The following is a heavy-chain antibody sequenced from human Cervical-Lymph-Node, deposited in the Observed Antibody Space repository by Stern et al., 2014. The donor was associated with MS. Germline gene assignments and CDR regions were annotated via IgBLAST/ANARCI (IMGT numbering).Heavy chain of an antibody. J-gene: IGHJ2*01. CDR3: AREEDSYDILTGYLSRYFDL. Sequence: EVQLVESGGGLVKPGGSLRLSCAASGFTFSSYSMNWVRQAPGKGLEWVSSISSSSSYIYDADSVKGRFTISRDNAKNSLYLQMNSLRAEDTAVYYCAREEDSYDILTGYLSRYFDLWGRGTLVTVSS. CDR1: GFTFSSYS. D-gene: IGHD3-9*01. V-gene: IGHV3-21*01. CDR2: ISSSSSYI.